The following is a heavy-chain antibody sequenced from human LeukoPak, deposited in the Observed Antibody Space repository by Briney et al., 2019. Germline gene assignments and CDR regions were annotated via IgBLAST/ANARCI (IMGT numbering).Heavy chain of an antibody. CDR2: IYYSGST. CDR1: GGSISSYY. D-gene: IGHD6-13*01. Sequence: SETLSLTCTVSGGSISSYYWSWIRQPPGKGLEWIGYIYYSGSTNYNPSLKSRVTIPVDTSKNQFSLKLSSVTAADTAVYYCARSIAAAGSSCAFDIWGQGTMVTVSS. V-gene: IGHV4-59*01. J-gene: IGHJ3*02. CDR3: ARSIAAAGSSCAFDI.